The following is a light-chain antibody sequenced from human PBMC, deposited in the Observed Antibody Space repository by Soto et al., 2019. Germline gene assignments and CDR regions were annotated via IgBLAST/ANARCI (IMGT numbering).Light chain of an antibody. CDR1: SSDVGSYNL. V-gene: IGLV2-23*01. CDR3: QSHDSSLSGYV. CDR2: EDS. J-gene: IGLJ1*01. Sequence: QSVLTQPASVSGSPGQSLTISCTGTSSDVGSYNLVSWYQHHPGKAPKFIIYEDSKRPSGVSDRFSGSKSGNTASLTISGLQAEDEAHYYCQSHDSSLSGYVFGTGTKLTVL.